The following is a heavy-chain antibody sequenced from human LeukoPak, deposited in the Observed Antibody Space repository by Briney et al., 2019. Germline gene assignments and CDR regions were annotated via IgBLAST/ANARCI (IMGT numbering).Heavy chain of an antibody. J-gene: IGHJ4*02. V-gene: IGHV1-8*02. CDR3: ARLGSRGDF. Sequence: GSSVKVSCKASGGTFSSYDINWVRQAAGQGLEWMGWLNPNSGNTGYAQKFQGRVIMTRNTSISTAYMELSSLRFDDTALYYCARLGSRGDFWGQGTLVTVTS. CDR2: LNPNSGNT. D-gene: IGHD3-10*01. CDR1: GGTFSSYD.